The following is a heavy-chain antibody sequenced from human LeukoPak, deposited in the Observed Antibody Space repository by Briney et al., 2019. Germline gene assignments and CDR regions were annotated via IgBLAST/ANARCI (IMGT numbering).Heavy chain of an antibody. CDR1: GFTLSSYS. J-gene: IGHJ4*02. Sequence: GESLTLSWSASGFTLSSYSMKWVRQAPGKGREWVAYISSSSSNIYHAASVKGRFTISKDQAKNSLYLQMNSLRAEDTAVSYCARDRYCSSTSGYSPAYWGQGTLVTVSS. V-gene: IGHV3-48*01. CDR3: ARDRYCSSTSGYSPAY. D-gene: IGHD2-2*01. CDR2: ISSSSSNI.